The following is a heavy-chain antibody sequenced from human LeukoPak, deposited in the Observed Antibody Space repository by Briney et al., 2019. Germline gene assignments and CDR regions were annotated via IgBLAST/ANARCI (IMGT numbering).Heavy chain of an antibody. CDR3: ASLGYCSGGSCYSASWFDP. D-gene: IGHD2-15*01. V-gene: IGHV3-23*01. Sequence: GGSLRLSCAASGFTFSSYAMSWVRQGPGKGLEWVSAISGSGGSTYYADSVKGRFTISRDNSKNTLYLQMNSLRAEDTAVYYCASLGYCSGGSCYSASWFDPWGQGTLVTVSS. CDR1: GFTFSSYA. J-gene: IGHJ5*02. CDR2: ISGSGGST.